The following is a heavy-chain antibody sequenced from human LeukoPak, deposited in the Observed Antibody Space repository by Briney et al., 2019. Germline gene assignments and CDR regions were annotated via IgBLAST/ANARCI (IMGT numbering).Heavy chain of an antibody. CDR3: ARDTEYSSLSVVDY. Sequence: SETLSLTCAVYGGSFSGYYWSWIRQPPGKGLEWIGEINHSGSTNYNPSLKSRVTISVDRSKNQFSLKLSSATAADTAVYYCARDTEYSSLSVVDYWGQGTLVTVSS. V-gene: IGHV4-34*01. J-gene: IGHJ4*02. CDR1: GGSFSGYY. D-gene: IGHD6-6*01. CDR2: INHSGST.